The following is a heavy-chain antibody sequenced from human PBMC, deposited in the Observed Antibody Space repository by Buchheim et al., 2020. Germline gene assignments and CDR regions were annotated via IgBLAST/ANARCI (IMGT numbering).Heavy chain of an antibody. D-gene: IGHD6-19*01. J-gene: IGHJ4*02. V-gene: IGHV3-30*03. CDR2: ISYDGSNK. CDR3: ARDMYSSDYYIKTFDS. Sequence: QVQLVESGGGVVQPGRSLRLSCAASGFTFSSYGMHWVRQAPGKGLEWVAVISYDGSNKYYADSVKGRFTISRDNSKNTVYLEMSSLKVEDTALYYCARDMYSSDYYIKTFDSWGQGT. CDR1: GFTFSSYG.